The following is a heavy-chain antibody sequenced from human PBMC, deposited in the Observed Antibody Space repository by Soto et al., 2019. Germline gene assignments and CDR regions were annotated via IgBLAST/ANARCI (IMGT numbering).Heavy chain of an antibody. Sequence: PGWSLRLSCAASGFTFSSYSMNWVRQAPGKGLEWGSSISSSSSYIYYADSVKGQFTISRDNAKNSLYLQMNSLRAEDTAVYYCARDRSITVTLAEYFQHWGQGTLVTVS. V-gene: IGHV3-21*03. J-gene: IGHJ1*01. CDR1: GFTFSSYS. CDR2: ISSSSSYI. CDR3: ARDRSITVTLAEYFQH. D-gene: IGHD4-17*01.